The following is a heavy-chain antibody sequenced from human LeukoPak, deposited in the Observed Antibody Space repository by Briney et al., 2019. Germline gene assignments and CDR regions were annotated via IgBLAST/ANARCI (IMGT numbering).Heavy chain of an antibody. V-gene: IGHV4-39*01. Sequence: PSETPSLTCTVSGGSISSSSYYWGWIRQPPGKGLEWIGSIYYSGSTYYNPSLKSRVTISVDTSKNQFSLKLSSVTAADTAVYYCARRSRSVRGVIIPDYWGQGTLVTVSS. CDR2: IYYSGST. CDR1: GGSISSSSYY. CDR3: ARRSRSVRGVIIPDY. J-gene: IGHJ4*02. D-gene: IGHD3-10*01.